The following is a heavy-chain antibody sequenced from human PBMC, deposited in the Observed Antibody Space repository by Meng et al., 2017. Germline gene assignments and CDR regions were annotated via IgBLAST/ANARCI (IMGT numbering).Heavy chain of an antibody. CDR3: ARDPAPSAASMDV. Sequence: SETLSLTCTVSGYSISSGYYWGWIRQPPGKGLEWIGSIYHSGSTYYNPSLKSRVTISVDTSKNQFSLKLSSVTAADTAVYYCARDPAPSAASMDVWGQGTTVTVSS. D-gene: IGHD6-13*01. CDR2: IYHSGST. J-gene: IGHJ6*02. V-gene: IGHV4-38-2*02. CDR1: GYSISSGYY.